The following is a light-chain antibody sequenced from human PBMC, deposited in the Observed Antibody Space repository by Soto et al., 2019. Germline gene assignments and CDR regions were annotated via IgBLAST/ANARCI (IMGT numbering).Light chain of an antibody. CDR2: AAS. V-gene: IGKV1-9*01. CDR3: QQINSFPLT. J-gene: IGKJ4*01. Sequence: DIQLTQSPSFLSASVGDGVTITCRASQGISSSLAWYQQKPGRAPELLIYAASTLQSGVPSRFSGSGSGTEFTLTISSLQPEDFATYYCQQINSFPLTFGGGTKVEIK. CDR1: QGISSS.